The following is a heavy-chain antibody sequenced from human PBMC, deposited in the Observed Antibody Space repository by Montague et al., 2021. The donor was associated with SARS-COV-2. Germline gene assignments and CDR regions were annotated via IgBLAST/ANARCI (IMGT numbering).Heavy chain of an antibody. CDR2: INHSGST. CDR1: GGSFSGYY. V-gene: IGHV4-34*01. J-gene: IGHJ6*02. CDR3: ARGMRRPYYYYYGMDV. Sequence: SETLSLTCAVYGGSFSGYYWSWICQPPGKGLEWIGEINHSGSTNYNPSLKSRVTISVDTSKNQFSLKLSSVTAADTALYYCARGMRRPYYYYYGMDVWGQGTTVTVSS.